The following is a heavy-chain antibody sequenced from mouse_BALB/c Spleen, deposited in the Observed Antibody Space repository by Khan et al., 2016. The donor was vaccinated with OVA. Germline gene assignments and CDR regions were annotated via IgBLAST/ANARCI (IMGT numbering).Heavy chain of an antibody. CDR3: ARTGYYYFDY. V-gene: IGHV5-17*02. CDR2: ISSGSSTI. J-gene: IGHJ2*01. Sequence: EVELVESGGSLVQPGGSRKLSCAASGFTFSGFGMHWVRQAPEKGLEWVAYISSGSSTIYYADTVKGRFTISRDNPTNTLFLQMTSLRSEDTAMYFCARTGYYYFDYWGQGTTLTVSS. D-gene: IGHD2-3*01. CDR1: GFTFSGFG.